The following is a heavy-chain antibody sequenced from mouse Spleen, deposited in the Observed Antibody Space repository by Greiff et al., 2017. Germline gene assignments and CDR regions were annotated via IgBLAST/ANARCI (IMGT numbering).Heavy chain of an antibody. V-gene: IGHV5-15*04. CDR3: ARQDPSYRYYAMDY. D-gene: IGHD2-14*01. CDR2: ISNLAYSI. J-gene: IGHJ4*01. CDR1: GFTFSDYG. Sequence: EVKLVESGGGLVKPGGSLKLSCAASGFTFSDYGMAWVRQAPGKGPEWVAFISNLAYSIYYADTVTGRFTISRENAKNTLYLEMSSLRSEDTAMYYCARQDPSYRYYAMDYWGQGTSVTVSS.